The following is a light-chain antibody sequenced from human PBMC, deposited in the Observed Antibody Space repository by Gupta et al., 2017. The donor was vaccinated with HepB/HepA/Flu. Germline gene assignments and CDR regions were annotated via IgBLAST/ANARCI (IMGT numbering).Light chain of an antibody. CDR2: QDS. Sequence: SYELTQPPSVSVSPRQTASITCSGDKLGDKYACWYQQKPGQSPVLVIYQDSKRPSGIPERFSGSNSGNTATLXIXGTQAMXEADYYCQAWDSSTVVFGGGTKLTVL. CDR1: KLGDKY. J-gene: IGLJ2*01. V-gene: IGLV3-1*01. CDR3: QAWDSSTVV.